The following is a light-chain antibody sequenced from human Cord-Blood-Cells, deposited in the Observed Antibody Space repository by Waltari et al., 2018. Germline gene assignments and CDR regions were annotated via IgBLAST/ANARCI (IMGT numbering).Light chain of an antibody. Sequence: SALTQPRAVSGSPGQSVTISCTGTSSDVGGYHYVLWYQQHPGKAPKLMIYDVSKRPSGGPGRFSGSKAGNTASLTISGLQADDEAEYYCCSYAGSYGVCGGGTKLTVL. V-gene: IGLV2-11*01. CDR3: CSYAGSYGV. CDR1: SSDVGGYHY. J-gene: IGLJ3*02. CDR2: DVS.